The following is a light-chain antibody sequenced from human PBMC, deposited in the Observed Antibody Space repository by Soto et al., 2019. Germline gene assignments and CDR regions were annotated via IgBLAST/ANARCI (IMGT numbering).Light chain of an antibody. V-gene: IGLV2-8*01. J-gene: IGLJ2*01. Sequence: QSALTQPPSASGSPGQSVTISCTGTSTDVGAYNYVSWYQQHPGKAPKLMIYAVSKRPSGVPDRFSGSKSGNTASLTVSGLQAEDEADYYCSSYVGNNNLVFGGGTKLTVL. CDR3: SSYVGNNNLV. CDR1: STDVGAYNY. CDR2: AVS.